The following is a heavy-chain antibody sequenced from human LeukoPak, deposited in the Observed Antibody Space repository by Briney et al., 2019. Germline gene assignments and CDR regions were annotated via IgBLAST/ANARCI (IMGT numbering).Heavy chain of an antibody. V-gene: IGHV4-39*01. J-gene: IGHJ3*01. CDR2: IYQSGST. Sequence: SETLSLTCTVSDGSISSSTYYWGWIRQPPGKGLEWIGSIYQSGSTHYNPSLKSRGTISVDMSKNQFSLKLSSVSAADTAIYYCARLSDSPSARVPAAPRNDVFDVWGQGTLVTVSS. CDR1: DGSISSSTYY. CDR3: ARLSDSPSARVPAAPRNDVFDV. D-gene: IGHD1-14*01.